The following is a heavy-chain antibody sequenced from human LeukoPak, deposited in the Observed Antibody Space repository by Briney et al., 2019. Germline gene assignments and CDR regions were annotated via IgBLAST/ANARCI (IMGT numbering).Heavy chain of an antibody. CDR3: ARILNEYCSGGSCYVGAFDI. Sequence: GGSLRLSCAASGFTFSSYWMSWVRQAPGKGLEWVANIKQDGGEKYYVGSVKGRFTISRDNAKNSLYLQMNSLRAEDTAVYYCARILNEYCSGGSCYVGAFDIWGQGTMVTVSS. D-gene: IGHD2-15*01. V-gene: IGHV3-7*01. CDR1: GFTFSSYW. CDR2: IKQDGGEK. J-gene: IGHJ3*02.